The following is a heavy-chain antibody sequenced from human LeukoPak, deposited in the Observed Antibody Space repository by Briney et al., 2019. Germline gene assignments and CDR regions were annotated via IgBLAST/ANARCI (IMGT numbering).Heavy chain of an antibody. D-gene: IGHD7-27*01. CDR3: ARDLGHFDY. CDR2: IYHSGNT. J-gene: IGHJ4*02. V-gene: IGHV4-59*01. CDR1: GGLIRTYY. Sequence: KPSETLSLTXTVSGGLIRTYYWSWIRQPPGKGLEWMGYIYHSGNTDYNPSLKSRVTISVDSSKNQFSLKLSSVTAADTAVYYCARDLGHFDYWGQGTMVTVSS.